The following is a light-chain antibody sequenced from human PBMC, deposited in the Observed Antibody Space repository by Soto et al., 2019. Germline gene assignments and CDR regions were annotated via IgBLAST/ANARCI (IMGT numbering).Light chain of an antibody. CDR1: QSISTW. CDR3: QQYNNWPQT. Sequence: DIHMTQSPSTLSASLGDRVTITFRASQSISTWLAWYQQKPGKAPKLLIYDASSLESGVPSRFSGSGSGTEFTLTISSLQSEDFAVYYCQQYNNWPQTFGQGTRVDIK. V-gene: IGKV1-5*01. J-gene: IGKJ1*01. CDR2: DAS.